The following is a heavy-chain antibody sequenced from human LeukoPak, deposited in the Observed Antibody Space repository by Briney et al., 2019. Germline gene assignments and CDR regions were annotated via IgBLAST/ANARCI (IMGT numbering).Heavy chain of an antibody. D-gene: IGHD4-23*01. CDR1: GFTFRSYW. CDR2: INHSGST. CDR3: ARGSPLDYGGKFRFFDY. V-gene: IGHV4-34*01. Sequence: GSLRLSCAASGFTFRSYWMSWVRQPPGKGLEWIGEINHSGSTNYSPSLKSRVTISVDTSKNQFSLRLSSVTAADTAVYYCARGSPLDYGGKFRFFDYWGQGTLVTVSS. J-gene: IGHJ4*02.